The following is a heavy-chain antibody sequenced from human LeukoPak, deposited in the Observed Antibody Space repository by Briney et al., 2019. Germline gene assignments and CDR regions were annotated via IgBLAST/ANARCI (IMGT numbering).Heavy chain of an antibody. CDR1: GFTFSSYG. CDR3: ARGYDILTGYYFGGSMDV. CDR2: IWYDGSNK. D-gene: IGHD3-9*01. J-gene: IGHJ6*02. Sequence: GGSLRLSCAASGFTFSSYGMHWVRQAPGKGLEWVAVIWYDGSNKYYADSVKGRFTISRDNSKNTLYLQMNSLRAEDTAVYYCARGYDILTGYYFGGSMDVWGQGTTVTVSS. V-gene: IGHV3-33*01.